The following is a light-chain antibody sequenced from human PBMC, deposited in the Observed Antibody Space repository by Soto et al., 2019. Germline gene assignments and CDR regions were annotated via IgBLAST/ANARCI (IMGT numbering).Light chain of an antibody. V-gene: IGKV3-20*01. CDR1: QSVGSRY. Sequence: EIVLTQSPGTLSLSPGDIATLSCRASQSVGSRYIAWYQQKPGQAPRLLIYGASNRAAGIPARFSGSGSGTDFTLTISRLEPEDFAVYYCQQYGSSGTFGQGTKVDIK. J-gene: IGKJ1*01. CDR2: GAS. CDR3: QQYGSSGT.